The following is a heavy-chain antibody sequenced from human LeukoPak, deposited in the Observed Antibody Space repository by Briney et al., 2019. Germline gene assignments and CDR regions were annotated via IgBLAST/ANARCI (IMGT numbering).Heavy chain of an antibody. CDR2: ITPSSSST. CDR1: GYTFTNYY. V-gene: IGHV1-46*01. J-gene: IGHJ4*02. Sequence: GASVKVSCKASGYTFTNYYIHWVRQAPGQGLEWMGLITPSSSSTTYAQKFQGRVTMTRDTSTSTVYMELSSLRSEDTAVYYCARSSMIVVVIRDIFDYWGQGTLVTVSS. CDR3: ARSSMIVVVIRDIFDY. D-gene: IGHD3-22*01.